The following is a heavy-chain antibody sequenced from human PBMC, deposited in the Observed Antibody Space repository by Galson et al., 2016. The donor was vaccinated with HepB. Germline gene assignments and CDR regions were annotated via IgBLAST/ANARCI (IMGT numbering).Heavy chain of an antibody. D-gene: IGHD2-2*01. CDR3: ARAVSRGTSSFGMDV. CDR2: INPGYGDT. V-gene: IGHV1-3*01. CDR1: GYSFTAYT. Sequence: SVKVSCKASGYSFTAYTLHWVRQAPGQRLEWMGWINPGYGDTKSSQNFQGRATFTRDTSANTAYTELSSLRSADTAVYFCARAVSRGTSSFGMDVWGQGTTVIVSS. J-gene: IGHJ6*02.